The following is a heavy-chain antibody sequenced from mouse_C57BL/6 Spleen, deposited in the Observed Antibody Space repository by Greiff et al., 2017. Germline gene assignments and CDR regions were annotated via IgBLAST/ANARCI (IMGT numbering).Heavy chain of an antibody. J-gene: IGHJ2*01. CDR3: ARKAAQADFDY. V-gene: IGHV1-82*01. CDR1: GYAFSSSW. CDR2: IYPGDGDT. Sequence: QVQLKQSGPELVKPGASVKISCKASGYAFSSSWMNWVKQRPGKGLEWIGRIYPGDGDTNYNGKFKGKATLTADKSSSTAYMQLSSLTSEDSAVYFCARKAAQADFDYWGQGTTLTVSS. D-gene: IGHD3-2*02.